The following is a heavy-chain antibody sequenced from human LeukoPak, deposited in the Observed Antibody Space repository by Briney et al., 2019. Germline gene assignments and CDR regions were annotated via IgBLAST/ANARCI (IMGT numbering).Heavy chain of an antibody. CDR1: GGSISSSSYY. CDR2: IYYSGKN. CDR3: ARPRSGGWVPFDC. Sequence: SETLSLTCTVSGGSISSSSYYWGWIRQPPGKGLEWIGSIYYSGKNYYNPSLKSRVTISVDTSKNQFSLNLSSVTAADTAVYYCARPRSGGWVPFDCWGQGALVTVSS. V-gene: IGHV4-39*01. D-gene: IGHD6-19*01. J-gene: IGHJ4*02.